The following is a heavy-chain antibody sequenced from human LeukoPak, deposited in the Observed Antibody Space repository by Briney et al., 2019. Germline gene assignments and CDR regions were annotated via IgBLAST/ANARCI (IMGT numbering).Heavy chain of an antibody. V-gene: IGHV1-2*04. CDR2: INPNSGGT. J-gene: IGHJ6*04. D-gene: IGHD3-10*01. CDR1: GYTFTGYY. Sequence: ASVKVSCKASGYTFTGYYMHWVRQAPGQGLEWMGWINPNSGGTNYAQKFQGWVTMTRDTSISTAYMELSGLRSDDTAVYYCARGDFIRLITMVRGVIPPDYYYYGMDVWGKGTTVTVSS. CDR3: ARGDFIRLITMVRGVIPPDYYYYGMDV.